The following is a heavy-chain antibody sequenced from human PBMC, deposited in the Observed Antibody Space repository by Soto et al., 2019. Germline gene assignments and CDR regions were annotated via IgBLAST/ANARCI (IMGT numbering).Heavy chain of an antibody. Sequence: QVNLVQSGAEVKKPGASVKVSCQGSGYAFTTYGITWVRQAPGQGLEWMGWISAHNGNTNYAQKLQGRVTVTRDTSTSTAYMELRSLRYDDTAVYYCARGRYEDYWGQGALVTVSS. CDR2: ISAHNGNT. CDR3: ARGRYEDY. CDR1: GYAFTTYG. D-gene: IGHD1-1*01. V-gene: IGHV1-18*01. J-gene: IGHJ4*02.